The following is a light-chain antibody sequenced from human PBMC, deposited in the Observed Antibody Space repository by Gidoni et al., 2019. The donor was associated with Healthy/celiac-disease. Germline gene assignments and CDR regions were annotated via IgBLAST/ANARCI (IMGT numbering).Light chain of an antibody. Sequence: KVSESPAAITAYVGDGVSFTFRASQSISSWLAWYQQKPGKAPKLLIYDASSLEIGVPSRYRGSGSRTDFPLTISSLEPYAFATYYRQQDKRYSSGTFGQGTKVEIK. J-gene: IGKJ1*01. V-gene: IGKV1-5*01. CDR1: QSISSW. CDR2: DAS. CDR3: QQDKRYSSGT.